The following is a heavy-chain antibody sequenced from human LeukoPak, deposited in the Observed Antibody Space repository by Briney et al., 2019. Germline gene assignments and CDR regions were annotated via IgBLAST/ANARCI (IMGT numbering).Heavy chain of an antibody. V-gene: IGHV3-23*01. CDR1: GFTFSSYA. D-gene: IGHD3-16*01. Sequence: PGGSLRLSCAASGFTFSSYAMSWVRQAPGKGLEWVSAISGSGGSTYYADSVKGRFTISRDNSKNTLYLQMNSLRAEDTAVYYCAKDRCRRRITTCDGGDYWGQGTLVTVSS. J-gene: IGHJ4*02. CDR3: AKDRCRRRITTCDGGDY. CDR2: ISGSGGST.